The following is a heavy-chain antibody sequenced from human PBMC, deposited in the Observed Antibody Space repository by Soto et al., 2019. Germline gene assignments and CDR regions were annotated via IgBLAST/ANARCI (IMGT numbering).Heavy chain of an antibody. D-gene: IGHD3-3*01. J-gene: IGHJ4*02. CDR3: ASFITIFGVVTTGPFDY. Sequence: EVQLLESGGGLVQPGGSLRLSCAASGFTFSSYAMSWVRQAPGKGLEWVSAISGSGGSTYYADSVKGRFTISRDNSKNTLYLLMNSLRAEDTAVYYCASFITIFGVVTTGPFDYWGQGTLVTVSS. CDR1: GFTFSSYA. V-gene: IGHV3-23*01. CDR2: ISGSGGST.